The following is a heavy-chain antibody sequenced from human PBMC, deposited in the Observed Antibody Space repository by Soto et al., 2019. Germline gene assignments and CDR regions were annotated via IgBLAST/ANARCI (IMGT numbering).Heavy chain of an antibody. Sequence: GGSLKISCAASGFTFSGYSMNWVRQAPGEALEWVSYISSLSSPRYYAESVEGRFIISRDNAKNSLYLQMNSLRGEDTAVYFCAREDILGARSFDYWGQGALVTVSS. V-gene: IGHV3-48*01. CDR3: AREDILGARSFDY. D-gene: IGHD1-26*01. CDR1: GFTFSGYS. CDR2: ISSLSSPR. J-gene: IGHJ4*02.